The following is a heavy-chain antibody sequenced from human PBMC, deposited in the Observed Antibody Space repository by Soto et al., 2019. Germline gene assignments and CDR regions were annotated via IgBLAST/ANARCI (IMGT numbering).Heavy chain of an antibody. CDR1: GFTFSSYA. CDR3: ASQSDFWSGYPWFDP. D-gene: IGHD3-3*01. V-gene: IGHV3-21*01. J-gene: IGHJ5*02. Sequence: GGSLRLSCAASGFTFSSYAMSWVRQAPGKGLEWVSSISSSSSYIYYADSVKGRFTISRDNAKNSLYLQMNSLRAEDTAVYYCASQSDFWSGYPWFDPWGQGTLVTVSS. CDR2: ISSSSSYI.